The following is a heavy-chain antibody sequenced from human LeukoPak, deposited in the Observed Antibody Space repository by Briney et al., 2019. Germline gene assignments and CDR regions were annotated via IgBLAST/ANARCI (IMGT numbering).Heavy chain of an antibody. CDR2: IKSKTDGETR. CDR1: GFTFNSAW. Sequence: GGSLRLSCAASGFTFNSAWMSWVRQAPGKGLEWVGRIKSKTDGETRDYAAPVKGRFTLSRDDSKNTLYLQMNSLKTEDTAVYYCTTDHQTTVSPYYYYYYMDVWGKGTTVTVSS. J-gene: IGHJ6*03. CDR3: TTDHQTTVSPYYYYYYMDV. V-gene: IGHV3-15*01. D-gene: IGHD4-11*01.